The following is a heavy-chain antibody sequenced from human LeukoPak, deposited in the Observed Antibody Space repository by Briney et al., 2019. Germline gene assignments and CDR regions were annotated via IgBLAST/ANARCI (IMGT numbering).Heavy chain of an antibody. Sequence: GGSLRLSCAASGFTFSSYAMNWVRQAPGKGLGWVSSIDSSSSYIYYADSVKGRFTISRANAKNSLFLQMNSLRAEDTAVYYCAKTRPLDSSSWSHGDYWGQGTLVTVSS. CDR1: GFTFSSYA. D-gene: IGHD6-13*01. J-gene: IGHJ4*02. V-gene: IGHV3-21*04. CDR2: IDSSSSYI. CDR3: AKTRPLDSSSWSHGDY.